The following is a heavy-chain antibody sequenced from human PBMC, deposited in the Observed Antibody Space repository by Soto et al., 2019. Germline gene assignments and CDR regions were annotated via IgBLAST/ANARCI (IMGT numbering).Heavy chain of an antibody. V-gene: IGHV3-23*01. J-gene: IGHJ3*02. Sequence: GGSLRLSCAASGFTFSSYAMSWVRQAPGKGLEWVSAISGSGGSTYYAGSVKGRFTISRDNSKNTLYLQMNSLRAEDTAVYYCAKSTGSSSKGTRAFDIWGQGTMVTVSS. CDR2: ISGSGGST. D-gene: IGHD6-6*01. CDR1: GFTFSSYA. CDR3: AKSTGSSSKGTRAFDI.